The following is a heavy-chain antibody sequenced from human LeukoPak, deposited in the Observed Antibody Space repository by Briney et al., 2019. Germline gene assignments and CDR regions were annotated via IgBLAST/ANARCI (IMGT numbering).Heavy chain of an antibody. CDR3: AREGITVVRGVIISPGPFDY. CDR1: GGSISSYY. J-gene: IGHJ4*02. CDR2: IYTSGST. Sequence: SETLSLTCTVSGGSISSYYWSWIRQPAGKGLEWIGRIYTSGSTNYNPSLKSRVTMSVDTSKNQFSLKLSSVTAADTAVYYCAREGITVVRGVIISPGPFDYWGQGTLVTVSS. V-gene: IGHV4-4*07. D-gene: IGHD3-10*01.